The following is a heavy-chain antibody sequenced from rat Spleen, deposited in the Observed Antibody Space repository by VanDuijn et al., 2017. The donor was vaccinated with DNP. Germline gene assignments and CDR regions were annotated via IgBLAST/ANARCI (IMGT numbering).Heavy chain of an antibody. J-gene: IGHJ4*01. CDR3: ARDLIIRDTTSAMDA. D-gene: IGHD4-3*01. CDR1: GFSVTTYS. CDR2: MWNDGDT. Sequence: QVQLKESGPGLVQPSETLSLTCTVSGFSVTTYSVSWVRQPSGRGPEWMGRMWNDGDTAYNSVLKSRLSISRDTSKNQVFLKMNSLKTDDTGTYYCARDLIIRDTTSAMDAWGQGTSVTVSS. V-gene: IGHV2-34*01.